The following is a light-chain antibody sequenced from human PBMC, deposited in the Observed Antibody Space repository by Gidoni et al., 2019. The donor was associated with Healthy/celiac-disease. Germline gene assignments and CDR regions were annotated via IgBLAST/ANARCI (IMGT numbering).Light chain of an antibody. CDR2: DAS. Sequence: EIVLTQPPATLSLSPGERATLSCRASQSVRSYLAWYQQKPGQAPRLLIYDASNRATGIPARFSGSGYGTDFTLTISSLEPEDFAGYYCQQRSNWPPITFGQGTRLEIK. V-gene: IGKV3-11*01. CDR1: QSVRSY. J-gene: IGKJ5*01. CDR3: QQRSNWPPIT.